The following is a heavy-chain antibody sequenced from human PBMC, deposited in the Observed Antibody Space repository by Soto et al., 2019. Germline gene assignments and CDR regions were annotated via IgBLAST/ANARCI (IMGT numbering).Heavy chain of an antibody. Sequence: QVQLVQSGAELKKPGASVRVSCKSSGNTFHNYAIHWVRQAPRQRPEWMGWINGGNGNTYYSEHFQGRVTFTRDTSASTAYMELRSLRSEDTAIYYCARDASGYSGSPYIDYFKYWGQGALVTVSS. CDR2: INGGNGNT. V-gene: IGHV1-3*01. D-gene: IGHD1-26*01. J-gene: IGHJ4*02. CDR1: GNTFHNYA. CDR3: ARDASGYSGSPYIDYFKY.